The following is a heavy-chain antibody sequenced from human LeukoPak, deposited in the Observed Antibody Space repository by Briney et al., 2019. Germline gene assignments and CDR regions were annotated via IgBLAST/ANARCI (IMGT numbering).Heavy chain of an antibody. D-gene: IGHD3-16*01. V-gene: IGHV3-74*01. CDR2: ISPDGSTT. Sequence: GGSLRLSCAASGFTFSRYWMHWVRQAPGKGLMWVSRISPDGSTTYYADSVRGRFTISRDKSKNTLFLQMNSLRAEDTAVYYCAKGGYDYAEYVDYWGQGTLVTVSS. J-gene: IGHJ4*02. CDR3: AKGGYDYAEYVDY. CDR1: GFTFSRYW.